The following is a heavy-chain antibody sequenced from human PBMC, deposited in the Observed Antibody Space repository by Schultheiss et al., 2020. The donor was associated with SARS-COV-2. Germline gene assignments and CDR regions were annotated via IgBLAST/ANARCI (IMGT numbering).Heavy chain of an antibody. Sequence: SVKVSCKASGYTFTGYYMHWVRQAPGQGLEWMGGIIPIFGTANYSQKFQGRVTITADKSTSTAYMELSSLRSEDTALYYCATELGARRWGQGTTVTVSS. D-gene: IGHD3-10*01. J-gene: IGHJ6*01. CDR3: ATELGARR. CDR1: GYTFTGYY. V-gene: IGHV1-69*06. CDR2: IIPIFGTA.